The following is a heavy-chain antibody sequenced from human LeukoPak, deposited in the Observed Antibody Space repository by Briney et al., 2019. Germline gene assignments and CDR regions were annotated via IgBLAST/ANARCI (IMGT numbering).Heavy chain of an antibody. CDR1: GFTFSSSS. CDR2: IYHSGST. Sequence: GSLRLSCAASGFTFSSSSMNWVRQAPGKGLEWIGSIYHSGSTYYNPSLKSRVTISVDTSKNQFSLKLSSVTAADTAVYYCARDPLGPDYWGQGPLVTVSS. J-gene: IGHJ4*02. V-gene: IGHV4-38-2*02. CDR3: ARDPLGPDY.